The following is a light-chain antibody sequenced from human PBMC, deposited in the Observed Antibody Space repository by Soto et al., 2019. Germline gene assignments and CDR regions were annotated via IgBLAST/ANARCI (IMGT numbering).Light chain of an antibody. CDR2: AAS. J-gene: IGKJ2*01. Sequence: DIQMTQSPSSLSASIGDRVTITCRASQSVRTHLNWYHQKPGKAPELLIYAASSLLAGVPSRFSGSGSGTDVTLTISSLDPEDFGDYYCQQSYSHPRTFCQGTNLEIK. V-gene: IGKV1-39*01. CDR3: QQSYSHPRT. CDR1: QSVRTH.